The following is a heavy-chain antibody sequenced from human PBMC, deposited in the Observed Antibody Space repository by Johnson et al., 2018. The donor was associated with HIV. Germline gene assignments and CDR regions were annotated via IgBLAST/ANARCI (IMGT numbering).Heavy chain of an antibody. J-gene: IGHJ3*02. D-gene: IGHD2-8*01. Sequence: QMLLVESGGGLVQPGRSLRLSCAASGFTFDDYAMHWVRQTPGKGLEWVAFIRYDGSNKYYADSVKGRFTISRDNSKNTLYLQMNSLRAEDTAVYYCARDGVSTRGDAFDIWGQGTMVTVSS. V-gene: IGHV3-30-3*01. CDR1: GFTFDDYA. CDR2: IRYDGSNK. CDR3: ARDGVSTRGDAFDI.